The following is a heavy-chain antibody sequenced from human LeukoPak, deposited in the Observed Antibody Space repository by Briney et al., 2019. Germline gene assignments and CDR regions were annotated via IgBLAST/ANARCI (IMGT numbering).Heavy chain of an antibody. D-gene: IGHD6-6*01. CDR1: GITFNIYP. CDR2: ISCDGSNQ. J-gene: IGHJ4*02. CDR3: AADRFWSSSTRVGLDY. V-gene: IGHV3-30-3*01. Sequence: GSLILSCVASGITFNIYPMHWVRQAPGKGLEWVADISCDGSNQYLADSVRCRFTISRDNSKNTLYLQMNSLKTEDTAVYYCAADRFWSSSTRVGLDYWGQGTLVTVSS.